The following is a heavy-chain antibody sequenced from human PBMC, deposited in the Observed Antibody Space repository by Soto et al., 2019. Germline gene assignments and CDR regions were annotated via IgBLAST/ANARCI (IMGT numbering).Heavy chain of an antibody. CDR3: ARGKGADY. CDR2: INHSGST. CDR1: GGSFSGYY. V-gene: IGHV4-34*01. Sequence: QVQLQQWGAGLLKPSETLSLTCAVYGGSFSGYYWSWIRQPPGKGLEWIGEINHSGSTNYNPSLKSRVTISVDTSKNHFSLKLSSVTAADTAVYYCARGKGADYWGQGTLVTVSS. J-gene: IGHJ4*02.